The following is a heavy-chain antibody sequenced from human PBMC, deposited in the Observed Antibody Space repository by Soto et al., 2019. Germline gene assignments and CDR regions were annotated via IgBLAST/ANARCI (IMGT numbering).Heavy chain of an antibody. CDR3: ARGYCSSIGCSHYFDY. CDR1: GYTFTGNY. J-gene: IGHJ4*02. V-gene: IGHV1-2*02. D-gene: IGHD2-2*01. Sequence: GSVKVSCKASGYTFTGNYLHWVRLAPGQGLEWMALINPTTGGTDYAQKFQGRVTMTWDTSISTAYMELSSLRSDDTAIYYCARGYCSSIGCSHYFDYWGQGTLVTVSS. CDR2: INPTTGGT.